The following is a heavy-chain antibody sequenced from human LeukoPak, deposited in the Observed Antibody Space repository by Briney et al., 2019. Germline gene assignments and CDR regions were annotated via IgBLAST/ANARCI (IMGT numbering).Heavy chain of an antibody. Sequence: PSETLSLTCTVSGASISPYYWSWIRQPPGKGLEWIGYIYYSGSTNYSPSLKSRVGISVDTSKNQFSLKLSSVTAADTAVYYCARAWKFNVMGAFYIRGQGTLVTVAS. CDR3: ARAWKFNVMGAFYI. CDR1: GASISPYY. J-gene: IGHJ3*02. CDR2: IYYSGST. V-gene: IGHV4-59*01. D-gene: IGHD3-16*01.